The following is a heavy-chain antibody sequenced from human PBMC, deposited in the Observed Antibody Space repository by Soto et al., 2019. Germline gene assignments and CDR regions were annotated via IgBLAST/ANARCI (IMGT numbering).Heavy chain of an antibody. V-gene: IGHV4-61*01. J-gene: IGHJ4*02. CDR1: GASVSSGSYY. Sequence: PSATLSLTCTVSGASVSSGSYYWSWIRQPPGKGLEWIGYIYYSGRTNYNPSLESRVAISVDMSKNQFSLKLSSVTAADTAVYFCARAPLARSFDYWGQGTLVTVSS. D-gene: IGHD3-16*01. CDR3: ARAPLARSFDY. CDR2: IYYSGRT.